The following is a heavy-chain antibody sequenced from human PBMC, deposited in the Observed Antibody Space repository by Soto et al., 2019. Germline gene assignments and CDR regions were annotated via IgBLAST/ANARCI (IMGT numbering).Heavy chain of an antibody. V-gene: IGHV1-69*08. CDR3: ARDIGMRYYDSSGYSVPYCYYGMDV. J-gene: IGHJ6*02. D-gene: IGHD3-22*01. Sequence: SVKVSCKASGGTFSSYTISWVRQAPGQGLEWMGRIIPSGGSTSYAQKFQGRVTITRDTSTSTVYMELSSLRSEDTAVYYCARDIGMRYYDSSGYSVPYCYYGMDVWGQGTTVTVSS. CDR1: GGTFSSYT. CDR2: IIPSGGST.